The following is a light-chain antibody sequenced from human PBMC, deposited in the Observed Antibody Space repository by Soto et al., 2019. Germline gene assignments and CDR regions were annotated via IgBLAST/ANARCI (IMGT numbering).Light chain of an antibody. CDR3: LLRYSGGWV. Sequence: QAVVTQEPSLTVSPGGTVTLTCASSTGAVTSGHSPNWFQQKPGQPPRALIDNTSNKHSWTPARFSGPLLGGKAALSLSHVQHEDEADYYCLLRYSGGWVFGGGTKLTVL. CDR1: TGAVTSGHS. J-gene: IGLJ3*02. CDR2: NTS. V-gene: IGLV7-43*01.